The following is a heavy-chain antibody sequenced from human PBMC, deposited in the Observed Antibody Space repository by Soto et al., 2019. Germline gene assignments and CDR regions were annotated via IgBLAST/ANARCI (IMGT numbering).Heavy chain of an antibody. Sequence: QVQLQESGPGLVKPSATLSLTCVVSGGPINSRSWWSWVRQPPGKGLAWIGKMHHGGTTYYNPSLKKRIFLSLDKSKNHASLELTSATAADRAIYYCATEAIFYTGDVWGQGTSVTVSS. CDR1: GGPINSRSW. CDR2: MHHGGTT. J-gene: IGHJ6*02. D-gene: IGHD4-4*01. CDR3: ATEAIFYTGDV. V-gene: IGHV4-4*02.